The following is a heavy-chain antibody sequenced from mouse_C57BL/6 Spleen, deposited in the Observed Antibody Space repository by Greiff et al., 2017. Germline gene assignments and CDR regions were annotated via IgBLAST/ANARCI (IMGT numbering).Heavy chain of an antibody. Sequence: VQLQQSGPELVKPGASVKIPCKASGYTFTDYNMDWVKQSHGKSLEWIGDINPNNGGTIYNQKFKGKATLTVDKSSSTAYMQLRSLPSDDTAVYYCARSDVYYSWFADWGKGTLVTVSA. CDR3: ARSDVYYSWFAD. CDR2: INPNNGGT. J-gene: IGHJ3*01. CDR1: GYTFTDYN. D-gene: IGHD2-3*01. V-gene: IGHV1-18*01.